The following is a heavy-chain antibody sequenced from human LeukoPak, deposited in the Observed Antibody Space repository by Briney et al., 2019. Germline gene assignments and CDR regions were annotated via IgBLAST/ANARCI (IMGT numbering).Heavy chain of an antibody. Sequence: ASVKVSCKASGYTFTSYGIGWVRQAPGQGLEWMGWISAYNGNTNYAQKLQGRVTMTTDTSTSTAYMELRSLRSDDTAVYYCARGPSREDYVWGSYPLDAFDIWGQGTMVTVSS. CDR1: GYTFTSYG. D-gene: IGHD3-16*02. V-gene: IGHV1-18*01. CDR2: ISAYNGNT. J-gene: IGHJ3*02. CDR3: ARGPSREDYVWGSYPLDAFDI.